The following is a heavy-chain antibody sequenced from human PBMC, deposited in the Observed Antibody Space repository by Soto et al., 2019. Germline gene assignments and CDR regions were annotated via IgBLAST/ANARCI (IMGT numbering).Heavy chain of an antibody. J-gene: IGHJ5*02. CDR1: GGSISSSSYY. CDR2: IYYSGST. D-gene: IGHD3-10*01. V-gene: IGHV4-39*01. CDR3: ARHQGDVLLWFGELESNWFDP. Sequence: ASETLSLTCTVSGGSISSSSYYWGWIRQPPGKGLEWIGSIYYSGSTYYNPSLKSRVTISVDTSKNQFSLKLSSVTAADTAVYYCARHQGDVLLWFGELESNWFDPWGQGTLVTVS.